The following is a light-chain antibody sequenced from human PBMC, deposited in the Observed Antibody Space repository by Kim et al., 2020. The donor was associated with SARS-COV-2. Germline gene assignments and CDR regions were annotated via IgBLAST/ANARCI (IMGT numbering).Light chain of an antibody. CDR2: KVS. J-gene: IGKJ2*01. CDR3: QQHNIFPYT. CDR1: HDITTW. Sequence: SALVSARVTITARGNHDITTWLAWYQQKPGKAPTLLIDKVSSLESGVPSRFSGSGSGTELTLTISSLQPDDFATYYCQQHNIFPYTFGQGTKLEI. V-gene: IGKV1-5*03.